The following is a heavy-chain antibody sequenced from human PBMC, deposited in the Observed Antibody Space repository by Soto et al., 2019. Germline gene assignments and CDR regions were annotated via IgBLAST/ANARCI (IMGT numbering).Heavy chain of an antibody. V-gene: IGHV4-31*03. CDR2: MSYSGTT. Sequence: PSETLSLTCTVSGGSISSGNYFWGWIRQHPGKGLEWIAYMSYSGTTHYNPSLRTRVIVSLDTPMNQFSLKLSSVTAADTAVYFCARYCSGGTCQYAFDIWGQGTMVTVSS. CDR3: ARYCSGGTCQYAFDI. D-gene: IGHD2-15*01. CDR1: GGSISSGNYF. J-gene: IGHJ3*02.